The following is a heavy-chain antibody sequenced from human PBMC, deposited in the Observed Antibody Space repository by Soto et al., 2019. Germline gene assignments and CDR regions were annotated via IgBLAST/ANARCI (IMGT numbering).Heavy chain of an antibody. Sequence: ASETLSLTCTVSGGSISSYYWSWIRQPPGKGLEWIGYIYYSGSTNYNPSLKSRVTISVDTSKNQFSLKLSSVTAADTAVYYCAREGYTWNDGYYFDYWGQGTLVTVPS. V-gene: IGHV4-59*01. CDR1: GGSISSYY. CDR2: IYYSGST. D-gene: IGHD1-1*01. J-gene: IGHJ4*02. CDR3: AREGYTWNDGYYFDY.